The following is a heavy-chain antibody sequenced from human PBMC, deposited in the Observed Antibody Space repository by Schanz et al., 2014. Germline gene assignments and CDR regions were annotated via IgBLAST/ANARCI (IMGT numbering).Heavy chain of an antibody. V-gene: IGHV1-2*04. CDR3: ARLGTGMAVAGSVIDSYYYYMDV. D-gene: IGHD6-19*01. CDR2: INPNSGTT. CDR1: GYTFTSYG. Sequence: QVQLVQSGAELRKPGTSVKVSCKASGYTFTSYGISWVRQAPGQGLEWMGWINPNSGTTNYAQKFQGWVTMTRDTSISTAYMEVSRLKSEDTAVYYCARLGTGMAVAGSVIDSYYYYMDVWGEGTTVTVSS. J-gene: IGHJ6*03.